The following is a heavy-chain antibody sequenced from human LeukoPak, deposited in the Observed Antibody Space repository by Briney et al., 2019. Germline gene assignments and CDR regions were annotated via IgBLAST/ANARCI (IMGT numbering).Heavy chain of an antibody. V-gene: IGHV1-8*03. D-gene: IGHD6-13*01. CDR3: ATDSTLWDVGGTAAGH. J-gene: IGHJ4*02. CDR2: MNPNSGNT. CDR1: GYTFTRYD. Sequence: GASVKVSCKASGYTFTRYDINWVRQATGQGLEWMGWMNPNSGNTGYAKKFQGRVTITRNTSISTAYMELSSLRSEDTAVYYCATDSTLWDVGGTAAGHWGQGTLVTVSS.